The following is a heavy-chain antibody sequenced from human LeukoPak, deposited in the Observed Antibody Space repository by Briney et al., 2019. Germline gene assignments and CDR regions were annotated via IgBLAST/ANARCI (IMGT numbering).Heavy chain of an antibody. CDR1: GYSFTSYW. V-gene: IGHV5-51*01. CDR2: IYPGDSDT. D-gene: IGHD2-2*01. Sequence: GESLKISCKGSGYSFTSYWIGWVRQMPGKGLEWMGIIYPGDSDTRYSPSFQGQVTISADKSISTAYLQWSSLKASDTAMYYCARLGIVVVPAASGLGAFDIWGQGTMVTVSS. CDR3: ARLGIVVVPAASGLGAFDI. J-gene: IGHJ3*02.